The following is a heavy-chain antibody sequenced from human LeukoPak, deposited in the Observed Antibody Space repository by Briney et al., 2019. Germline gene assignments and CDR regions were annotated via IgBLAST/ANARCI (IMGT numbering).Heavy chain of an antibody. CDR1: GFTFGDYA. Sequence: GGSLRLSCKASGFTFGDYAMSWVRQAPGKELEWVGFIRSKAYGGTTEYAASVKGRFTISRDDSKSIAYLQMNSLKSEDTAVYYCTRDIGCSSTSCYIWNYYYYYMDVWGKGTTVTVSS. V-gene: IGHV3-49*04. J-gene: IGHJ6*03. CDR3: TRDIGCSSTSCYIWNYYYYYMDV. CDR2: IRSKAYGGTT. D-gene: IGHD2-2*02.